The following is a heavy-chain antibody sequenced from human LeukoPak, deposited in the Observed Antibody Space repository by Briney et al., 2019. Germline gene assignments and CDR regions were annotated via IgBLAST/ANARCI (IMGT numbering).Heavy chain of an antibody. V-gene: IGHV4-39*01. CDR2: IYYSGST. J-gene: IGHJ4*02. CDR1: GFTFSSYG. Sequence: PGGSLRLSCAASGFTFSSYGMHWVRQAPGKGLEWIGSIYYSGSTYYNPSLKSRVTISADTSKNQFSLKLSSVTAADTAVYYCARHTPILDYGDSLPYFDYWGQGTLVTVSS. CDR3: ARHTPILDYGDSLPYFDY. D-gene: IGHD4-17*01.